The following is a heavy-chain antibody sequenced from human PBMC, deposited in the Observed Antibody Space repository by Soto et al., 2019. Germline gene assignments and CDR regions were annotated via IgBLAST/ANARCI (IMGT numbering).Heavy chain of an antibody. V-gene: IGHV5-10-1*01. D-gene: IGHD3-10*01. CDR2: IDPSDSYT. CDR3: ARLITRAVYGSGSYYNYYYYGMDV. CDR1: GYSFTSYW. J-gene: IGHJ6*02. Sequence: GESLKISCKGSGYSFTSYWISWVRQMPGKGLEWMGRIDPSDSYTNYSPSFEGHVTISADTSTSAAYLQWSSLKASDTAMYYCARLITRAVYGSGSYYNYYYYGMDVWGQGTTVTVSS.